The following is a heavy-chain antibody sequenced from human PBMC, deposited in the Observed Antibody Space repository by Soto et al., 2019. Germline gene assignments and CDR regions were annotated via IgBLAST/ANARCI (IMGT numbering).Heavy chain of an antibody. CDR2: ISWNSGSI. J-gene: IGHJ3*02. Sequence: GGSLRLSCAASGFTFDDYAMHWVRQAPGKGLEWVSGISWNSGSIGYADSVKGRFTISRDNAKNSLYLQMNSLRAEDTALYYCAKDLEWGSRGAFDIWGQGTMVTVSS. V-gene: IGHV3-9*01. CDR3: AKDLEWGSRGAFDI. D-gene: IGHD1-1*01. CDR1: GFTFDDYA.